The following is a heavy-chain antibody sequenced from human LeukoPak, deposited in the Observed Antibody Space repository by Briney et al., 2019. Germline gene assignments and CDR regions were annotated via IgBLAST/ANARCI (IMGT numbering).Heavy chain of an antibody. J-gene: IGHJ3*02. Sequence: ASVKVSCKVSGYTLTELSMHWVRQAPGKGLEWMGGFDPEDGETIYAQKLQGRVTMTTDTSTSTAYMELRSLRSDDTAVYYCARDPAVGGSSGWADAFDIWGQGTMVTVSS. V-gene: IGHV1-24*01. CDR3: ARDPAVGGSSGWADAFDI. CDR2: FDPEDGET. D-gene: IGHD6-19*01. CDR1: GYTLTELS.